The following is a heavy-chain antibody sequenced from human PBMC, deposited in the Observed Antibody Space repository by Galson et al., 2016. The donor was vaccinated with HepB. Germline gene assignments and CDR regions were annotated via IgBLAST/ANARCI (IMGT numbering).Heavy chain of an antibody. CDR3: ARDSGFCRTIYCRGDAYDL. J-gene: IGHJ3*01. Sequence: SLRLSCAASGFTISPYWMSWVRQTPGKGLEWVAIIKHDGSEGYYVDSVKGRFTISRDNAKNSLYLEMNSLRAEDSSLYFCARDSGFCRTIYCRGDAYDLWGQGTMATVSS. CDR1: GFTISPYW. CDR2: IKHDGSEG. V-gene: IGHV3-7*01. D-gene: IGHD2-15*01.